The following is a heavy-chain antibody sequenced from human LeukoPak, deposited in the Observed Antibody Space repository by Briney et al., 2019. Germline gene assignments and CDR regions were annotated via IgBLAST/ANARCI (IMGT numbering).Heavy chain of an antibody. CDR3: ARGGSGSYYSY. CDR2: ISPYNGNT. D-gene: IGHD3-10*01. Sequence: ASVKVSCKASGYTFSFYGITWVRQAPGQGLEWMGWISPYNGNTNHAQKFQGRVTMTTDTSTTTAYMELRSLRSDDTAVYYCARGGSGSYYSYWGQGTLVTVSS. CDR1: GYTFSFYG. V-gene: IGHV1-18*01. J-gene: IGHJ4*02.